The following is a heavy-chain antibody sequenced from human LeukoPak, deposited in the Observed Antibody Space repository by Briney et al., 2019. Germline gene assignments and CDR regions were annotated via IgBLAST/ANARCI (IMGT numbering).Heavy chain of an antibody. Sequence: SETLSLTCTVSGGSISSYYWSWIRQPPGKGLEWIGYIYYSGSTNYNPSLKSRVIISVDTSKNQFSLKLSSVTAADTAVYYCARHGVGRGLRYWGQGTLVTVSS. D-gene: IGHD5-12*01. V-gene: IGHV4-59*08. CDR1: GGSISSYY. J-gene: IGHJ4*02. CDR3: ARHGVGRGLRY. CDR2: IYYSGST.